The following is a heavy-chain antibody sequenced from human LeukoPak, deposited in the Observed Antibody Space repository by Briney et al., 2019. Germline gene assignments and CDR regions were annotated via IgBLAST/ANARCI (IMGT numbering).Heavy chain of an antibody. CDR2: IRGSSNTI. D-gene: IGHD3-10*01. J-gene: IGHJ4*02. Sequence: GGSLRLSCAASGFTFSTYSMNWVRQAPGKGLEWLSYIRGSSNTIHYADSVKGRFTISRDNAKNSVYLQMNSLRVEDTAVYYCARVVTGSGSYLDYWGQGTLVTVSS. V-gene: IGHV3-48*04. CDR1: GFTFSTYS. CDR3: ARVVTGSGSYLDY.